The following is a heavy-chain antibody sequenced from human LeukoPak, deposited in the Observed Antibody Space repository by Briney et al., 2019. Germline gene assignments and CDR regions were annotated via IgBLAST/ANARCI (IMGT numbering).Heavy chain of an antibody. CDR3: ARIVGLSHPYYFDY. D-gene: IGHD1-26*01. Sequence: SETLSLTCTVSGGSISSSSYYWGWIRQPPGKGLEWIGSIYYSGSTYYNPSLKSRVTISVDTSKNQFSLKLSSVTAADTAVYYCARIVGLSHPYYFDYWGQGTLVTVSS. CDR2: IYYSGST. J-gene: IGHJ4*02. CDR1: GGSISSSSYY. V-gene: IGHV4-39*07.